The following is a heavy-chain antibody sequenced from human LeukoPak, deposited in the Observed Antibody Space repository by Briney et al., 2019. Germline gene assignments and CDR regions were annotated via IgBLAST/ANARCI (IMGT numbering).Heavy chain of an antibody. J-gene: IGHJ4*02. D-gene: IGHD6-13*01. V-gene: IGHV3-30*02. CDR2: IWYDGSNK. Sequence: GGSLRLSCAASGFTFSSYAIHWVRQAPGKGLDWVAFIWYDGSNKYYADSVKGRFTISRDNSENTLYLQMNSLRPEDTAVYYCAKGGSNWYHFDCWGQGTLVTVSS. CDR3: AKGGSNWYHFDC. CDR1: GFTFSSYA.